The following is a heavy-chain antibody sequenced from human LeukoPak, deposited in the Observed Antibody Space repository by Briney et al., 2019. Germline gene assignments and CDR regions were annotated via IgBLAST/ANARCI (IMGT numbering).Heavy chain of an antibody. Sequence: SETLSLTCAVYGGSFSGYYWSWIRQPPGKGLEWIGEINHSGSTNYNPSLKSRVTISVDTSKNQFSLKLSSVTAADTAVYYCARSFELGYSSGWLTIDYWGQGTLVTVSS. V-gene: IGHV4-34*01. J-gene: IGHJ4*02. CDR2: INHSGST. CDR3: ARSFELGYSSGWLTIDY. D-gene: IGHD6-25*01. CDR1: GGSFSGYY.